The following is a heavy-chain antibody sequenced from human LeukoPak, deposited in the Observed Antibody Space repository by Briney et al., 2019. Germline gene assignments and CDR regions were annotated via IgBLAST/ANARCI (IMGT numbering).Heavy chain of an antibody. Sequence: GGSLRLSCAVSGFTFSSYSMTWVRQAPGKGLEWVSSISSSSSYIYYADSVKGRFTISRDNAKNSLCLQMNSLRAEDTAVYYCARDLSGYDSSLAYWGQGTLVTVSS. CDR3: ARDLSGYDSSLAY. D-gene: IGHD5-12*01. V-gene: IGHV3-21*01. J-gene: IGHJ4*02. CDR1: GFTFSSYS. CDR2: ISSSSSYI.